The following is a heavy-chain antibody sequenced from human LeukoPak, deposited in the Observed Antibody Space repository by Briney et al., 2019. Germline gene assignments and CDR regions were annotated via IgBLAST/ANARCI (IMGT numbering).Heavy chain of an antibody. Sequence: GGSLRLSCAASGFTFSSYAMTWVRQAPGKGLECVSSITGTETTYYADSVKGRFTISSDTSKNTVYLQANSLRVEDTAVYYCANLSYAYWGQGTLVTVSS. D-gene: IGHD2-2*01. CDR3: ANLSYAY. CDR1: GFTFSSYA. V-gene: IGHV3-23*01. J-gene: IGHJ4*02. CDR2: ITGTETT.